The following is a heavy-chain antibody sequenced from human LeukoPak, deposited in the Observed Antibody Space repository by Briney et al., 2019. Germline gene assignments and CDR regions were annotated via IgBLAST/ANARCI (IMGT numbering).Heavy chain of an antibody. CDR3: AKDREEGTLVDAFDI. Sequence: GGSLRLSCAASGFTFSSYAMHWVRQAPGKGLEWVAVISYDGSNKYYADSVKGRFTISRDNSKNTLYLQMNSLRAEDTAVYYCAKDREEGTLVDAFDIWGQGTMVTVSS. V-gene: IGHV3-30*04. CDR1: GFTFSSYA. CDR2: ISYDGSNK. J-gene: IGHJ3*02. D-gene: IGHD6-13*01.